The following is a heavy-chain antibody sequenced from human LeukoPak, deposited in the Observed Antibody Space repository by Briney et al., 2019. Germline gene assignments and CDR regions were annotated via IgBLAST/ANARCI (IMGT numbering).Heavy chain of an antibody. CDR2: INPNSGGT. CDR1: GYTFTGYY. V-gene: IGHV1-2*04. CDR3: ASSPWGGSYYGY. J-gene: IGHJ4*02. D-gene: IGHD1-26*01. Sequence: HRASGKVSCKASGYTFTGYYMHWVRQAPGQGLEWMGWINPNSGGTNYAQKFQGWVTMTRDTSISTAYMELSRLRSDDTAVYYCASSPWGGSYYGYWGQGTLVTVSS.